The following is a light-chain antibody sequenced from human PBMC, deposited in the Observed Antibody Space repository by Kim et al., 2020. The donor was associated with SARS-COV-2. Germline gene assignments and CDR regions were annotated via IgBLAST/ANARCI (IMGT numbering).Light chain of an antibody. CDR3: QQYDRPPWT. J-gene: IGKJ1*01. Sequence: SPVERATLSCRASQSVSSSYIAWYQQKPGQAPRLLIYGASSGATGIPDRFRGSGSGTDFTLTISRLEPEDFAVYYCQQYDRPPWTFGQGTKVDIK. CDR2: GAS. V-gene: IGKV3-20*01. CDR1: QSVSSSY.